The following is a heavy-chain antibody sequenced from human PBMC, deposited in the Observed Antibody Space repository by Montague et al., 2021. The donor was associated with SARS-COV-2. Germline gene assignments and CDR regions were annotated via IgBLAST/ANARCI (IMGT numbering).Heavy chain of an antibody. CDR3: AKDQGRERKRAFDS. CDR2: IGLDGSNE. CDR1: GFSFSFYG. J-gene: IGHJ4*02. D-gene: IGHD1-26*01. V-gene: IGHV3-33*06. Sequence: SLRLSCAASGFSFSFYGMHWVRQAPGKGLEWVAVIGLDGSNEYYADPVKGRFTISRDNSKNTLYLQMNSLRAEDTAVYYCAKDQGRERKRAFDSWGQGILVTVSS.